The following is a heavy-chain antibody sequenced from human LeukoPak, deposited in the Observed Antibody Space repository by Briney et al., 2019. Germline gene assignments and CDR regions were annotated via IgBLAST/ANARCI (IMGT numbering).Heavy chain of an antibody. CDR3: AKDRQTAMAPQYYFDY. D-gene: IGHD5-18*01. CDR1: GFTFSSYA. Sequence: GGSLRLSCAASGFTFSSYAMSWVRQAPGKGLEWVSAISGSGGSTYYADSVKGRFTISRDNSKNTLYLQMNSLRAEDTAVYYCAKDRQTAMAPQYYFDYWGQGTLVTVSS. J-gene: IGHJ4*02. CDR2: ISGSGGST. V-gene: IGHV3-23*01.